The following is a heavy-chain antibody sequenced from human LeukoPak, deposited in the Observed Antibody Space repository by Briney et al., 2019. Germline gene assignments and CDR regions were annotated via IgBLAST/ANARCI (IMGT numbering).Heavy chain of an antibody. CDR2: IYYSGST. V-gene: IGHV4-59*08. Sequence: HPSETLSLTCTVSGGSISSYYWSWIRQPPGKGLEWIGCIYYSGSTNYNPSLKSRVTISVDTSKNKFSLKLSSVTAADTAVYYCARHMGLGYSYGYPYFDYWGQGTLVTVSS. D-gene: IGHD5-18*01. CDR3: ARHMGLGYSYGYPYFDY. CDR1: GGSISSYY. J-gene: IGHJ4*02.